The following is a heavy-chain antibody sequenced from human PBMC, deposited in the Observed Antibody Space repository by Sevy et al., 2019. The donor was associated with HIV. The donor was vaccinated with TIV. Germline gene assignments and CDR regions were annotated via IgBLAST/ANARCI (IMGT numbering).Heavy chain of an antibody. J-gene: IGHJ6*02. Sequence: ASVKVSCKASGYTFTRYGITWVRQAPGQGLEWMGWTSAYNGNTNYAQKVQGRVTMTTDISTSTAYMELRSLRSDDTAMYYCARDRNNYVRSGYPKGMDVWGQGTTVTVSS. CDR1: GYTFTRYG. D-gene: IGHD3-22*01. CDR3: ARDRNNYVRSGYPKGMDV. V-gene: IGHV1-18*01. CDR2: TSAYNGNT.